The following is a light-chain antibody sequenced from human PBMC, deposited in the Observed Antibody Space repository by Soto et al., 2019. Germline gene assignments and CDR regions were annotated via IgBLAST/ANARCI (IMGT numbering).Light chain of an antibody. CDR3: QHYGNSPT. CDR1: QSVSSGY. J-gene: IGKJ1*01. CDR2: GAS. Sequence: EIVLTQSPGTLSLSQGDGATLSCRASQSVSSGYLAWYQQKPGQAPRLLIYGASRRATGIPDRFSGSGSGTDFTLSISRLEPEDFAVYWCQHYGNSPTFGQGTKVQIK. V-gene: IGKV3-20*01.